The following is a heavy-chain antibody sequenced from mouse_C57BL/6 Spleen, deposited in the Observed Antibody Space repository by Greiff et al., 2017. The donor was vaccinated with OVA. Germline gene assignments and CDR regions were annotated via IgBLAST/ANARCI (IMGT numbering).Heavy chain of an antibody. CDR2: IDPSDSET. V-gene: IGHV1-52*01. J-gene: IGHJ3*01. CDR1: GYTFTSYW. Sequence: QVQLQQPGAELVRPGSSVKLSCKASGYTFTSYWMHWVKQRPIQGLEWIGNIDPSDSETHYNQKFKDKATLTVDKSSSTAYMQLSSLTSEDSAVYYCARGGITTVVPFAYWGQGTLGTVSA. D-gene: IGHD1-1*01. CDR3: ARGGITTVVPFAY.